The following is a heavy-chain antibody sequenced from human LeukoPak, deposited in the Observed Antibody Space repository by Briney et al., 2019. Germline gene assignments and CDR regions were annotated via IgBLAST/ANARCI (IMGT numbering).Heavy chain of an antibody. CDR3: AKVGTIVGVVIAAYFDY. J-gene: IGHJ4*02. CDR2: ISGSGGST. V-gene: IGHV3-23*01. CDR1: GFTFSSYS. D-gene: IGHD3-3*01. Sequence: PGGSLRLSCAASGFTFSSYSMSWVRQAPGKGLEWVSAISGSGGSTYYADSVKGRFTISRDNSKKSLYLQMDSLRAEDTAVYYCAKVGTIVGVVIAAYFDYWGQGTLVTVSS.